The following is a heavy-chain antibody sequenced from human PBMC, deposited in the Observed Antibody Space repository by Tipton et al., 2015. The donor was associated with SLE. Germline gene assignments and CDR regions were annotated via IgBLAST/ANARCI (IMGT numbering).Heavy chain of an antibody. V-gene: IGHV3-73*01. CDR2: IRGQTHRHAT. CDR1: GFSFSGSA. Sequence: GSLRLSCVGSGFSFSGSALHWVRQASGGGLEWVGHIRGQTHRHATAYSASLQGRFTLSRDDSKNTAFLEMNSLKPDDTAVYYCTRHVWESLYPFDVWGQGTLVAVSS. CDR3: TRHVWESLYPFDV. J-gene: IGHJ3*01. D-gene: IGHD1-26*01.